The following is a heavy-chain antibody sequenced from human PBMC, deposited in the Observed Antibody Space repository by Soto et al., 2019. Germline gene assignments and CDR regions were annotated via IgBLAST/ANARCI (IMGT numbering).Heavy chain of an antibody. J-gene: IGHJ4*02. CDR2: VYYRGRS. Sequence: SETLSLTCTVSGGSVINSNYYWVWIRQSPGKGLEWIGSVYYRGRSYSKSSVKSRVTISVDTSKNQFSLNLNSVTASDTAVYYCVSQRTSVLTQAYFDYWGPGALVTVSS. V-gene: IGHV4-39*01. CDR1: GGSVINSNYY. D-gene: IGHD2-8*01. CDR3: VSQRTSVLTQAYFDY.